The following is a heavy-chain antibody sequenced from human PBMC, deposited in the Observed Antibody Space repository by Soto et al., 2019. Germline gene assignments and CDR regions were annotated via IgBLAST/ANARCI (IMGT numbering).Heavy chain of an antibody. Sequence: GASVKVSCKASGGTFSSYAMHWVRQAPGKGLEWVAVISYDGSNKYYADSVKGRFTISRDNSKNTLYLQMNSLRAEDTAVYYCARASRSAYSSSSSGGSYYYYGMDVWGQGTTVTVSS. J-gene: IGHJ6*02. CDR3: ARASRSAYSSSSSGGSYYYYGMDV. V-gene: IGHV3-30-3*01. D-gene: IGHD6-6*01. CDR2: ISYDGSNK. CDR1: GGTFSSYA.